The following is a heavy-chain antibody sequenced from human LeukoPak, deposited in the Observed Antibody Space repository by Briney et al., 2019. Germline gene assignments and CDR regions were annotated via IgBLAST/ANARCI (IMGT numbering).Heavy chain of an antibody. CDR2: ISGSGGST. V-gene: IGHV3-23*01. CDR3: AAWRRHDYGDYAVNY. CDR1: GLSLNSYA. Sequence: PGGSLRLSCTASGLSLNSYAISWVRQVPGKGLEWVSAISGSGGSTYYADSVKGRFTISRDNSKNTLYLQMNSLRAEDTAVYYCAAWRRHDYGDYAVNYWGQGTLVTVSS. J-gene: IGHJ4*02. D-gene: IGHD4-17*01.